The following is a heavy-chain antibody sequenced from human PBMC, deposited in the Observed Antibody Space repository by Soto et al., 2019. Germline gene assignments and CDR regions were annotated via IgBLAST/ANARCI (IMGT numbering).Heavy chain of an antibody. Sequence: QVQLVQSGAEVKKPGASVKVSCKASGYTFTSYAMHWVRQAPGQRLEWMGWINAGNGNTKYSQKFQGRVTITRDTSASTADMELSSLRSEDTAVYYCARLGSADGPFGVSSGWYAFDYWGQGTLVTVSS. D-gene: IGHD6-19*01. CDR3: ARLGSADGPFGVSSGWYAFDY. V-gene: IGHV1-3*01. CDR1: GYTFTSYA. CDR2: INAGNGNT. J-gene: IGHJ4*02.